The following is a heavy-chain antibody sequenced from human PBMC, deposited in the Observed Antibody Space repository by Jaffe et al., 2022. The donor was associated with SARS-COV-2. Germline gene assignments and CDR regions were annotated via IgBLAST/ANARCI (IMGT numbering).Heavy chain of an antibody. V-gene: IGHV3-30-3*01. CDR3: ARDGGGSHLFDY. J-gene: IGHJ4*02. CDR2: ISYDGSNK. Sequence: QVQLVESGGGVVQPGRSLRLSCAASGFTFSSYAMHWVRQAPGKGLEWVAVISYDGSNKYYADSVKGRFTISRDNSKNTLYLQMNSLRAEDTAVYYCARDGGGSHLFDYWGQGTLVTVSS. CDR1: GFTFSSYA. D-gene: IGHD3-16*01.